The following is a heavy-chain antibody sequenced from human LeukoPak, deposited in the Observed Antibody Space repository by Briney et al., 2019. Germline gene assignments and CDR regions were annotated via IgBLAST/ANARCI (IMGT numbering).Heavy chain of an antibody. D-gene: IGHD5-24*01. Sequence: GSLGLSCAASGFTFSSYWMTWVRQAPGKGLEWVANIKEDGSEKYYVDSVKGRFTISRDNAKNSLYLQMNSLRAEDSAVYYCARDDRDGYNYFAYWGQGTLVTVSS. CDR1: GFTFSSYW. CDR2: IKEDGSEK. V-gene: IGHV3-7*04. CDR3: ARDDRDGYNYFAY. J-gene: IGHJ4*02.